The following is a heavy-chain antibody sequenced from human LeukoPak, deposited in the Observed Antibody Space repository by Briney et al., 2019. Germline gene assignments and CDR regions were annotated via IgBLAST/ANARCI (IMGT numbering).Heavy chain of an antibody. CDR3: ARGGIEYSSSGPMYNWFDP. D-gene: IGHD6-6*01. V-gene: IGHV1-69*06. J-gene: IGHJ5*02. Sequence: ASVKVSCKASGGTFTSYAISWVRQAPGPRLEWMGGIIPIFATANYAQKLQGRVTITSDKSPTTAHMDLSSLRSEDTAVYYCARGGIEYSSSGPMYNWFDPWGQGTLVTVSS. CDR1: GGTFTSYA. CDR2: IIPIFATA.